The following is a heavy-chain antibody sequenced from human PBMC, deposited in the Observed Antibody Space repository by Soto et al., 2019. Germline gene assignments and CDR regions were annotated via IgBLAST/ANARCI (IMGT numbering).Heavy chain of an antibody. CDR2: INPNSGGT. V-gene: IGHV1-2*02. Sequence: GASVKVSCKASGYTFTGYYMHWVRQAPGQGLEWMGWINPNSGGTNYAQKFQGRVTMTRDTSISTAYMELRRLRSDDTAVYYCATYLHTGEGYYYFDYWGQGTLVTVYS. CDR3: ATYLHTGEGYYYFDY. J-gene: IGHJ4*02. D-gene: IGHD7-27*01. CDR1: GYTFTGYY.